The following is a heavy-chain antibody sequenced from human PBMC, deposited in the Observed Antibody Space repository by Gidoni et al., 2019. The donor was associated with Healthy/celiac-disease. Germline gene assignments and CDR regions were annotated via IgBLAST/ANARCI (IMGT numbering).Heavy chain of an antibody. CDR1: GFTFSSYA. D-gene: IGHD3-10*01. Sequence: EVQLLESGGGLVQPGGSLSLSCAPPGFTFSSYAMSWVRQAPGKGLEWVSAISGSGGSTYYADSVKGRFTISRDNSKNTLYLQMNSLRAEDTAVYYCAKPMVRGVITPFDYWGQGTLVTVSS. CDR2: ISGSGGST. J-gene: IGHJ4*02. CDR3: AKPMVRGVITPFDY. V-gene: IGHV3-23*01.